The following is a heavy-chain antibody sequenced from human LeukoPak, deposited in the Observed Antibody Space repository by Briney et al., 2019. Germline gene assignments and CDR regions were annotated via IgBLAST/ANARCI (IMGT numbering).Heavy chain of an antibody. J-gene: IGHJ4*02. Sequence: LTGGSLRLSCAASGFTFSSYAMSWVRQAPGKGLEWVSAISGSGGSTYYADSVKGRFTISRVNSKNPLYLQMNSLRAEDTAVYYCAKDYYYDSSGYSESGGFYFDYWGQGTLVTVSS. D-gene: IGHD3-22*01. CDR1: GFTFSSYA. V-gene: IGHV3-23*01. CDR3: AKDYYYDSSGYSESGGFYFDY. CDR2: ISGSGGST.